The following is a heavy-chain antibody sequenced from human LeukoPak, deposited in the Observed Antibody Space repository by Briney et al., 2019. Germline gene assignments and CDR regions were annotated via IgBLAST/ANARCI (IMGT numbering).Heavy chain of an antibody. J-gene: IGHJ4*02. CDR1: GFTFSSYA. D-gene: IGHD1-20*01. Sequence: GGSLRLSCAASGFTFSSYAMHWVRQAPGKGLERVAVISYDGSNKYYADSVKGRFTISRDNSKNTLYLQMNSLRAEDTAVYYCARVTGTTDCWGQGTLVTVSS. CDR3: ARVTGTTDC. CDR2: ISYDGSNK. V-gene: IGHV3-30-3*01.